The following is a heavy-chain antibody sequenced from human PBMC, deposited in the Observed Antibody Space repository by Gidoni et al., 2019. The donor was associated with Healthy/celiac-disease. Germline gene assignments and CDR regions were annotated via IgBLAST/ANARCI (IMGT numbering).Heavy chain of an antibody. CDR2: INPNSGGT. CDR1: GYTFTGYY. CDR3: ARGITMIVVVSAFDI. V-gene: IGHV1-2*02. D-gene: IGHD3-22*01. J-gene: IGHJ3*02. Sequence: QVQLVQSGAEVKKPGASVKVSCKASGYTFTGYYMHWVRQAPGQGLEWMGWINPNSGGTNYAQKFQGRVTMTRDTSISTAYMELSRLRSDDTAVYYCARGITMIVVVSAFDIWGQGTMVTVSS.